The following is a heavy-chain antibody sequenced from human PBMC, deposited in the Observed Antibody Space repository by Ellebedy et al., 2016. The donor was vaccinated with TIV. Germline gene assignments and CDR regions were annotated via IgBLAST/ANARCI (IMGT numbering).Heavy chain of an antibody. V-gene: IGHV4-30-2*01. CDR1: GGSISSGGYS. J-gene: IGHJ4*02. D-gene: IGHD2-15*01. CDR3: ARGGGLFDY. CDR2: IYHRGSA. Sequence: MPSETLSLTCAVSGGSISSGGYSCNWIRQPPGKGLEWMGYIYHRGSAYYNPSLTSRITMSVDRSKNQFSLKLSSVTAADTAVYYCARGGGLFDYWGQGTLVTVSS.